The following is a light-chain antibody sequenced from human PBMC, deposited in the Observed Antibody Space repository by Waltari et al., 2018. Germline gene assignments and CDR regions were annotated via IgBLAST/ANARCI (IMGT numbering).Light chain of an antibody. CDR1: SVLDTSKNKNF. V-gene: IGKV4-1*01. J-gene: IGKJ2*01. CDR2: WAS. CDR3: QQYYAAPYT. Sequence: SVLDTSKNKNFLAWYQLKPGQSPKLLIYWASTRESGVPDRFSASVSGTDFTLTISSLQAEDVAIYSCQQYYAAPYTFGQGTKVEI.